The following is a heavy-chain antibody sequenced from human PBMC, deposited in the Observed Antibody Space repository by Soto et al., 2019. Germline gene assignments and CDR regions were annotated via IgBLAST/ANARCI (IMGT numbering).Heavy chain of an antibody. D-gene: IGHD6-13*01. CDR1: GYTFTSYS. CDR2: ISAYHGNT. CDR3: ARGVCSSCPFEY. J-gene: IGHJ4*02. V-gene: IGHV1-18*01. Sequence: VQLVQSGAEVKKPGASVKVSCKASGYTFTSYSISWVRQAPGQGLEWMGWISAYHGNTNYAQKLQGRVTMTTDTSTSTPYMELRSLRSADTAVYYCARGVCSSCPFEYWGEGTLVTVSS.